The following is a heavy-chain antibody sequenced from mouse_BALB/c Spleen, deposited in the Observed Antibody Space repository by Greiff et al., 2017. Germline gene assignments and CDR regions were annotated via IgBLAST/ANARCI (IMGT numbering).Heavy chain of an antibody. CDR3: ARRNYRYDGSWFAY. CDR2: ISSGGSYT. J-gene: IGHJ3*01. D-gene: IGHD2-14*01. CDR1: GFTFSSYG. V-gene: IGHV5-6*01. Sequence: EVQGVESGGDLVKPGGSLKLSCAASGFTFSSYGMSWVRQTPDKRLEWVATISSGGSYTYYPDSVKGRFTISRDNAKNTLYLQMSSLKSEDTAMYYCARRNYRYDGSWFAYWGQGTLVTVSA.